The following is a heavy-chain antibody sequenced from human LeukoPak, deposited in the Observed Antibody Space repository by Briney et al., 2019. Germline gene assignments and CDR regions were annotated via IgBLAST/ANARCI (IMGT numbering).Heavy chain of an antibody. J-gene: IGHJ4*02. V-gene: IGHV5-51*01. CDR3: ARLPPNKYYYDSSGYYIDY. Sequence: GESLKISCKGSGYSFTSYWIGWVRQMPGKGLEWMGIIYPGDSDTRYSPSFQGQVTISADKSNSTAYLQWSSLKASDTAMYYCARLPPNKYYYDSSGYYIDYWGQGTLVTVSS. CDR2: IYPGDSDT. CDR1: GYSFTSYW. D-gene: IGHD3-22*01.